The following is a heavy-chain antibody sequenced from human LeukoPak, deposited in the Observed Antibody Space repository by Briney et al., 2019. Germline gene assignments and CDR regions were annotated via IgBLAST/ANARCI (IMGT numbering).Heavy chain of an antibody. CDR1: SRSISSVRYS. CDR3: ASVQKEPANMRIWFGELLGWFDP. Sequence: NPSQTLSLTCSVSSRSISSVRYSWSSIRQPPGKVLELVGYIYHSVSTYYNPYLKSRVTISVDRSKTKFSLKLSSVTAADTAVYYCASVQKEPANMRIWFGELLGWFDPWGQGTLVTVSS. J-gene: IGHJ5*02. V-gene: IGHV4-30-2*01. CDR2: IYHSVST. D-gene: IGHD3-10*01.